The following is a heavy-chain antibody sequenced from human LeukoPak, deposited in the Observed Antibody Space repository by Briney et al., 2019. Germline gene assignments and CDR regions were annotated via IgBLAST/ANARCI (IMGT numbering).Heavy chain of an antibody. V-gene: IGHV3-30*03. J-gene: IGHJ4*02. Sequence: PGGSLRLSCAASGFTFSAFSMNWVRQAPGKGLEWVAVISYDGSNKYYADSVKGRFTISRDNSKNTLYLQMNSLRAEDTAVYYCARSGSYYELPDYWGQGTLVTVSS. CDR1: GFTFSAFS. CDR2: ISYDGSNK. CDR3: ARSGSYYELPDY. D-gene: IGHD1-26*01.